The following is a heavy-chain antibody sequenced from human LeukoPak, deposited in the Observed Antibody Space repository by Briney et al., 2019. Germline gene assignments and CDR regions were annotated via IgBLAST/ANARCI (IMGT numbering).Heavy chain of an antibody. D-gene: IGHD3-10*01. CDR2: MYHSGST. Sequence: SETLSLTCTVSGGSISSYYWGWIRQPPGKGLEWIGTMYHSGSTNYNPSLKSRVTISVDTSKNQFSLKLSSVTAADTAVYYCARLAYGSGANWFDPWGQGTLVTVSS. CDR1: GGSISSYY. J-gene: IGHJ5*02. CDR3: ARLAYGSGANWFDP. V-gene: IGHV4-59*12.